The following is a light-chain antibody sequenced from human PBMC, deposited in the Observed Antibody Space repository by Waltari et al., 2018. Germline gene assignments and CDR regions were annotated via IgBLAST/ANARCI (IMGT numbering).Light chain of an antibody. CDR2: SAS. CDR1: QSTSSTY. CDR3: QQYHRSPPWT. Sequence: EIVFTKSPGTLSLSPGESAALACRASQSTSSTYLAWYQEKPGQAPRLLIYSASSRATGIPGRFSGSGSGTDFTLTVSRLEPEDFAVYYCQQYHRSPPWTFGQGTRVEI. J-gene: IGKJ1*01. V-gene: IGKV3-20*01.